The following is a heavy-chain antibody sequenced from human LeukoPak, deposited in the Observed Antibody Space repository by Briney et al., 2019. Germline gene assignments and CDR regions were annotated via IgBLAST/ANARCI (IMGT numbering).Heavy chain of an antibody. CDR2: ISGSGGST. CDR3: AKDPYYYGSGSWPTIDY. Sequence: PGGSLRLSCAASGFTFSSYAMSWVRQAPGKGLEWVSAISGSGGSTYYADSVKGRFTISRDNSKNTLYLQMNSLRAEDTAVYYCAKDPYYYGSGSWPTIDYWGQGTLVTVSS. V-gene: IGHV3-23*01. J-gene: IGHJ4*02. CDR1: GFTFSSYA. D-gene: IGHD3-10*01.